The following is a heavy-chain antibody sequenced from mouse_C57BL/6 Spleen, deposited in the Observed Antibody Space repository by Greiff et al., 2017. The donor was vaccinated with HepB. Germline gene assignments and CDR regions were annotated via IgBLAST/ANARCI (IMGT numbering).Heavy chain of an antibody. CDR1: GFTFSDYG. Sequence: EVQGVESGGGLVKPGGSLKLSCAASGFTFSDYGMHWVRQAPEKGLEWVAYISSGSSTIYYADTVKGRFTISRDNAKNTLFLQMTSLRSEDTAMYYCARLSYYYGSSYWYFDVWGTGTTVTVSS. V-gene: IGHV5-17*01. D-gene: IGHD1-1*01. CDR3: ARLSYYYGSSYWYFDV. CDR2: ISSGSSTI. J-gene: IGHJ1*03.